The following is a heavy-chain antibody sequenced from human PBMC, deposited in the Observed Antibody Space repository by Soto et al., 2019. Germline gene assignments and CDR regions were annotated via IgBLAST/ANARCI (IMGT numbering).Heavy chain of an antibody. Sequence: SETLSLTFSVSGGSVSNKTYYWSWIRQPPGKRLEWIGYVYHSGSTNYNPSLKSRVTISVDLSKNQFSLRLSSVTTADTALYYCARTTAVPNTLRSRYFFDYWGQGTLVTVSS. J-gene: IGHJ4*02. D-gene: IGHD4-17*01. CDR3: ARTTAVPNTLRSRYFFDY. V-gene: IGHV4-61*01. CDR1: GGSVSNKTYY. CDR2: VYHSGST.